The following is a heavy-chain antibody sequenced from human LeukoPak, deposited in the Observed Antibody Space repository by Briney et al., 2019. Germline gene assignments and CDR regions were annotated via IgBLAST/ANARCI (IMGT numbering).Heavy chain of an antibody. CDR3: ARDSLSVYYYGMDV. D-gene: IGHD2/OR15-2a*01. CDR2: ISSSGSTI. J-gene: IGHJ6*02. V-gene: IGHV3-11*01. Sequence: EPGGSLRLSCAASGFTFSDYYMSWIRQAPGKGLEWVSYISSSGSTIYYADSVKGRFTISRDNAKNSLYLQMNSLRAEDTAVYYCARDSLSVYYYGMDVWGQGTTVTVSS. CDR1: GFTFSDYY.